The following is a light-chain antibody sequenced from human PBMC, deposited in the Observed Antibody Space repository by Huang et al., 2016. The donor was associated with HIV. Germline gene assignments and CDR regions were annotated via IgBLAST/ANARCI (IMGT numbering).Light chain of an antibody. CDR3: MQSLRNPPT. CDR1: ESLLYTNGFRY. CDR2: LGG. Sequence: DIVMSQSPLSLTVTPGEPASISCKSNESLLYTNGFRYLNWYLQKPGLSPHLLFYLGGNRDSGVPDRFSGSGTGIEFTLTISSVEADDVGVYYCMQSLRNPPTFGQGTKVEI. V-gene: IGKV2-28*01. J-gene: IGKJ1*01.